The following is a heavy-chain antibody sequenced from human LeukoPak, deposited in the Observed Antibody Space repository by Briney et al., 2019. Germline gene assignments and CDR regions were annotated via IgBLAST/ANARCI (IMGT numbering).Heavy chain of an antibody. V-gene: IGHV3-23*01. J-gene: IGHJ4*02. CDR3: AKGSRSSRPYYFDF. CDR1: GFPFSTYA. D-gene: IGHD6-6*01. Sequence: GGSLRLSCAASGFPFSTYAMSWVRQAPVKGLEWVSAITDSGGDTYHADSVKGRFTISRDNSKNTLYLQMNSLRVEDTAVYYCAKGSRSSRPYYFDFWGQGTLVTVSS. CDR2: ITDSGGDT.